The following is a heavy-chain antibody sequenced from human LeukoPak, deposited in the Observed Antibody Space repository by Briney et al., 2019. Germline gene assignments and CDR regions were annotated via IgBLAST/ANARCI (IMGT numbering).Heavy chain of an antibody. Sequence: GGSLRLSCAASGFTFSSYSMNWVRQAPGKGLEWVSSISSSSSYIYYADSVKGRFTISRDNAKNSLYLQMNSLRAEDTAVYYCAREGYIYTAVAGNLDYWGQGTLVTVSS. J-gene: IGHJ4*02. D-gene: IGHD6-19*01. CDR2: ISSSSSYI. V-gene: IGHV3-21*01. CDR3: AREGYIYTAVAGNLDY. CDR1: GFTFSSYS.